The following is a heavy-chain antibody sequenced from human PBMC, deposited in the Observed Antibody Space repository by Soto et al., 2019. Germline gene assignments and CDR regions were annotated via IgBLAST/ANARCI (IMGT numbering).Heavy chain of an antibody. Sequence: AAPVKVSSKDSGYTIASHGIKRGGQAPGQGLEWMGWISAYNGTTNYAQKLQGRVTMTTDTSTGTAYMELRSLSSDDTAVYYCARPVVSSGGAFDIWGQGRMVTVSS. D-gene: IGHD2-15*01. CDR1: GYTIASHG. CDR3: ARPVVSSGGAFDI. J-gene: IGHJ3*02. CDR2: ISAYNGTT. V-gene: IGHV1-18*01.